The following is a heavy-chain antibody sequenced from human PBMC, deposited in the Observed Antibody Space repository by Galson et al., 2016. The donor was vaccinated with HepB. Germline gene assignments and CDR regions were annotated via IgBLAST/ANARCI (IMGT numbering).Heavy chain of an antibody. V-gene: IGHV3-11*06. CDR3: ARVSPTATYYDFWSGKYYYMDV. CDR1: GFTFSDHY. D-gene: IGHD3-3*01. CDR2: ISTSSSYT. Sequence: SLRLSCAASGFTFSDHYMSWIRQAPGKGLEWVSYISTSSSYTIYADSVKGRFIISRDKAKNSTYLQMNSLRAEDTAVYYCARVSPTATYYDFWSGKYYYMDVWGKGTTVTVSS. J-gene: IGHJ6*03.